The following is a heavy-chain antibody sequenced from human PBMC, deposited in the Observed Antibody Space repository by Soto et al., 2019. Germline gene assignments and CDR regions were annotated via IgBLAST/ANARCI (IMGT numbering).Heavy chain of an antibody. CDR3: ARDRIRIAARQGWFDP. CDR2: IIPIFGTA. CDR1: GGTFSSYA. D-gene: IGHD6-6*01. V-gene: IGHV1-69*01. J-gene: IGHJ5*02. Sequence: SVKVSCNASGGTFSSYAISWVRQAPGQGLEWMGGIIPIFGTANYAQKFQGRVTITADESTSTAYMELSSLRSEDTAVYYCARDRIRIAARQGWFDPWGQGTLVTVSS.